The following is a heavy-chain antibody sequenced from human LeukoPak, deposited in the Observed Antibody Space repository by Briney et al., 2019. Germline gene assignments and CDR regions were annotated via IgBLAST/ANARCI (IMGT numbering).Heavy chain of an antibody. D-gene: IGHD5-18*01. CDR2: FDPEDGET. CDR1: GYTLTELS. Sequence: ASVKVSCKVSGYTLTELSMHWVRQAPGKGLEWMGGFDPEDGETIYAQKFQGRVTITADESTSTAYMELSSLRSEDTAVYYCASRASDTAMVVDYWGQGTLVTVSS. CDR3: ASRASDTAMVVDY. V-gene: IGHV1-24*01. J-gene: IGHJ4*02.